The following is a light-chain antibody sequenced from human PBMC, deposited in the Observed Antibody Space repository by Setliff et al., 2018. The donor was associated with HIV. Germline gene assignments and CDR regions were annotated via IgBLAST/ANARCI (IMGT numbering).Light chain of an antibody. CDR1: QSVSSS. Sequence: EIVLTQSPATLSLSPGERATLSCRASQSVSSSLAWYQQKPGQAPRLLIYDASNRATGIPARFSGSGSGTEFTLTISSLQPEDFATYYCQQLNSYPPLTFGGGTKVDIK. CDR2: DAS. V-gene: IGKV3-11*01. CDR3: QQLNSYPPLT. J-gene: IGKJ4*01.